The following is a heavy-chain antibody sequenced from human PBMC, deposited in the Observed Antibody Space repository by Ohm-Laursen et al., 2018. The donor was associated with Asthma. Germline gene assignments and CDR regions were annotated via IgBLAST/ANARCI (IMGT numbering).Heavy chain of an antibody. D-gene: IGHD6-13*01. CDR2: IWYDGSNK. J-gene: IGHJ4*02. Sequence: SLRLSCAASGFTFSSYGMHWVRQAPGKGLEWVAVIWYDGSNKYYADSVKGRFTISRDNSKNTLYLQMNSLRAEDTAVYYCARARYSGSWYFDYWGQGTLVTVSS. CDR3: ARARYSGSWYFDY. V-gene: IGHV3-33*01. CDR1: GFTFSSYG.